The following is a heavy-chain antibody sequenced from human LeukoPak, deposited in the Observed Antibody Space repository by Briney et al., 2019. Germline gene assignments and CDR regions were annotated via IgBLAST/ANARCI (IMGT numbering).Heavy chain of an antibody. J-gene: IGHJ4*02. D-gene: IGHD6-19*01. Sequence: SQTLSLTCAISGDSLSSNSASWNWIRQSPSRGLEWLGRTYYRSKWYNDYAVSVKSRITINPDTSKKQFSLQLNSVTPEDTAVYYCARDNLEQWLVRGFDYWGQGTLVTVSS. V-gene: IGHV6-1*01. CDR2: TYYRSKWYN. CDR1: GDSLSSNSAS. CDR3: ARDNLEQWLVRGFDY.